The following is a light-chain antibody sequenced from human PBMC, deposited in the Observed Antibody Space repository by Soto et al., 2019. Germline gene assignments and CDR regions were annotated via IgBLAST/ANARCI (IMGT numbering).Light chain of an antibody. Sequence: EIVLTQSPATLSLSPGERATLSCRANQSVSSNLAWYQQKPGQAPRLLISGASTRATGIPDRFSGSGSGTDFTLTISTLQPEDFATYYCQQSYSTPWTFGQGTKVDIK. V-gene: IGKV3-15*01. CDR3: QQSYSTPWT. J-gene: IGKJ1*01. CDR2: GAS. CDR1: QSVSSN.